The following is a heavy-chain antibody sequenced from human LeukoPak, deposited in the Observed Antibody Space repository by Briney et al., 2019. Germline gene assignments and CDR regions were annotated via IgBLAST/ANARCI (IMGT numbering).Heavy chain of an antibody. CDR3: ARISLVRGVILQPNDF. V-gene: IGHV3-21*01. J-gene: IGHJ4*02. D-gene: IGHD3-10*01. CDR1: GFTFSTYS. CDR2: ISSSSSYI. Sequence: PGGSLRLSCAASGFTFSTYSMNWVRQAPEKGLEWVSSISSSSSYIYYADSVKGRFTISRDNAKNSLYLQMNSLRAEDTAIYYCARISLVRGVILQPNDFWGQGTLVTVSS.